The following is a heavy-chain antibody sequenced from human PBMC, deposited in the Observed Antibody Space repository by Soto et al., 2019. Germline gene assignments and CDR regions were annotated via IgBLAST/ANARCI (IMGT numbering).Heavy chain of an antibody. CDR2: MNIDTGGT. D-gene: IGHD5-18*01. Sequence: QVQLVQSGAEVKKPGASVRVSCEASGYRFTNYYIHWVRQAPGQGLEWMGRMNIDTGGTTFAQNFQGRVTMTRDTSISTAYMELSSVKSCDTAMYYCARDGNFAFRGYSVAFDLWGQGTLVTVSS. V-gene: IGHV1-2*06. CDR1: GYRFTNYY. CDR3: ARDGNFAFRGYSVAFDL. J-gene: IGHJ4*02.